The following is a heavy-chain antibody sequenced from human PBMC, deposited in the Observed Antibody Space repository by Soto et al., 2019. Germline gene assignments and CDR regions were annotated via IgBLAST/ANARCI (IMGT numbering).Heavy chain of an antibody. J-gene: IGHJ4*02. D-gene: IGHD2-2*01. CDR1: GYTFTNYY. V-gene: IGHV1-46*01. Sequence: QVQLVQSGAEVKKPGASVKISCKASGYTFTNYYMHCVRQAPGQGLQWMGIINPGGGSTTYAQNFQGRFTMTRDTSTSTVYMELSSLRSEDTAVYYCARDISGPMDYWGQGTLVTVSS. CDR2: INPGGGST. CDR3: ARDISGPMDY.